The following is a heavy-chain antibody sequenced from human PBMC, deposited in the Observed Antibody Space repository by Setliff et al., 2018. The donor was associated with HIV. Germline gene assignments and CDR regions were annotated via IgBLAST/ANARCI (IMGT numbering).Heavy chain of an antibody. Sequence: SETLSLTCTVSGGSISSTDYYWAWIRQPPGKGLEWIGSIYYTGNSNYNPSLKSRVTISLDKSKNHFSLELRSVTAADTAVYYCARVITMVWTTFDPWGQGTLVTVSS. V-gene: IGHV4-39*07. CDR3: ARVITMVWTTFDP. D-gene: IGHD3-10*01. CDR1: GGSISSTDYY. CDR2: IYYTGNS. J-gene: IGHJ5*02.